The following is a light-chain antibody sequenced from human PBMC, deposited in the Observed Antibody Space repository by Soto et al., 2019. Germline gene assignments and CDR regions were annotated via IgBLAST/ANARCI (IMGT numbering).Light chain of an antibody. CDR1: QGISSA. CDR2: DAS. Sequence: AIQLTQSASSLSASLGDRVTITWGASQGISSALAWYQQKKGKAPKLLIYDASSLESGVPSRFSGSRYGTEFNLTISSLQPADFATYYCQQYSSYSWTFGQGTKVDI. CDR3: QQYSSYSWT. J-gene: IGKJ1*01. V-gene: IGKV1-13*02.